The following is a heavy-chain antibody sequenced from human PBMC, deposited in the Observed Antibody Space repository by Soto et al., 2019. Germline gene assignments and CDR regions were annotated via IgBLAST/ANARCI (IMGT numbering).Heavy chain of an antibody. J-gene: IGHJ4*01. Sequence: QVQLVQSGAAVKKPRSSVRVSCKSSGATFNFYAISWVRQAPGEGLEWMGGVVPHSGTATYARKFQGRLTVTADESSSTAYMDLSSLTSEDTAIYYCARHPGQWLYYFDYWGQGTLVTVSS. CDR2: VVPHSGTA. V-gene: IGHV1-69*01. CDR1: GATFNFYA. D-gene: IGHD6-19*01. CDR3: ARHPGQWLYYFDY.